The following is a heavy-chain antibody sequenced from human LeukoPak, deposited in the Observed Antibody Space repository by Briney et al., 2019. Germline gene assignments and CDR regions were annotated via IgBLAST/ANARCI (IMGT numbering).Heavy chain of an antibody. CDR3: ARVDTAMVFYYYYYMDV. D-gene: IGHD5-18*01. V-gene: IGHV4-34*01. Sequence: SETLSLTCAVYGGSFSGYYWSWIRQPPGKGLEWIGEINHSGSTNYNPSLKSRVTISVDTSKNQFSLKLSPVTAADTAVYYCARVDTAMVFYYYYYMDVWGKGTTVTVSS. CDR2: INHSGST. J-gene: IGHJ6*03. CDR1: GGSFSGYY.